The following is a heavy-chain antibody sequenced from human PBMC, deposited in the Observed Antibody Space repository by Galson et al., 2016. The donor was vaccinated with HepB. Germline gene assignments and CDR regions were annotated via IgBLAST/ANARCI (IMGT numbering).Heavy chain of an antibody. J-gene: IGHJ6*02. CDR2: IYQSGTT. Sequence: TLSLTCTVSGGPTSSGGYYWSWIRQHPGKGMEWIGYIYQSGTTYFNPSLESRVTLSLDSSKNQFSLNISSVTAADTAVYYCARVANPFYFYYAMDVWGQGTTVTVSS. CDR1: GGPTSSGGYY. V-gene: IGHV4-31*03. CDR3: ARVANPFYFYYAMDV.